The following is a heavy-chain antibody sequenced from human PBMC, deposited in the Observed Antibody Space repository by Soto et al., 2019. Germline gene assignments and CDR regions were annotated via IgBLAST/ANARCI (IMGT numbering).Heavy chain of an antibody. Sequence: QLQLQESGSGLVKPSETLSLTCTVAGGPISAGDYSLSWIRQPPGKGLGWIGYIYHGGNTYYNPSLKSRVTIALHTSKNQISLELTSVTAADTAVYYCARGKNWFDPWGQGTLVTVSS. V-gene: IGHV4-30-2*01. CDR3: ARGKNWFDP. J-gene: IGHJ5*02. CDR1: GGPISAGDYS. CDR2: IYHGGNT.